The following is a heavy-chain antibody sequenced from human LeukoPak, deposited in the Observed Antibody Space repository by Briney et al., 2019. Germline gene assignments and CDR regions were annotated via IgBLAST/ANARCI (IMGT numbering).Heavy chain of an antibody. V-gene: IGHV3-30*02. CDR3: AKDRLLWFGELLPPYYFGY. Sequence: PGESLRLSCAASGFTFSSYGMHWVRQAPGKGLEWVAFIRYDGSNKYYADSVRGRFTISRDNSKNTLYLQMNSLRAEDTAVYYCAKDRLLWFGELLPPYYFGYRGQGTLVTVSS. D-gene: IGHD3-10*01. J-gene: IGHJ4*02. CDR2: IRYDGSNK. CDR1: GFTFSSYG.